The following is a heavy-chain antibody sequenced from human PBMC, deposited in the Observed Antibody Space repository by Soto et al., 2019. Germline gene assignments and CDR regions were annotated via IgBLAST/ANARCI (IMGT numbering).Heavy chain of an antibody. CDR2: MNPDTGNA. D-gene: IGHD2-2*01. Sequence: QVQLVQSGAEVKKPGASVRVSCRATGYTFDSHDINWVRQAPGQGLEWMGWMNPDTGNAGFAQKFQGRVTMTSDSSQNTAYLELSGLTSDDTAVYYCAREAWGVHTRDFYYGLDVWGQGTTVTVSS. J-gene: IGHJ6*02. V-gene: IGHV1-8*01. CDR3: AREAWGVHTRDFYYGLDV. CDR1: GYTFDSHD.